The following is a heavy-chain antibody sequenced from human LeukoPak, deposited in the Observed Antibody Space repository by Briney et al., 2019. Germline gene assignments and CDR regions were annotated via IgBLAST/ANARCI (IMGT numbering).Heavy chain of an antibody. V-gene: IGHV1-69*05. CDR2: IIPIFGTA. CDR3: ARSYGYSYGAFDY. CDR1: GGTFSSYA. D-gene: IGHD5-18*01. J-gene: IGHJ4*02. Sequence: SVKVSCKASGGTFSSYAISWVRQAPGQGLECMGRIIPIFGTANYAQKFQGRVTITTDESTSTAYMELSSLRSEDTAVDYCARSYGYSYGAFDYWGQGTLVTVSS.